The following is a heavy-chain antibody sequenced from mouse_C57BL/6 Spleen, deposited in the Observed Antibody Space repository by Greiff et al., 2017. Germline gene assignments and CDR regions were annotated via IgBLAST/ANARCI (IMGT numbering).Heavy chain of an antibody. J-gene: IGHJ2*01. CDR1: GYTFTSYW. CDR3: ARGETAQATFDY. Sequence: QVQLQQPGAELVRPGSSVKLSCKASGYTFTSYWLHWVKQRPIQGLEWIGNIAPSDSETHYNQKFKDKATLTVDKSSSTAYMQLSSLTSEDSAVYYCARGETAQATFDYWGQGTTLTVSS. CDR2: IAPSDSET. V-gene: IGHV1-52*01. D-gene: IGHD3-2*02.